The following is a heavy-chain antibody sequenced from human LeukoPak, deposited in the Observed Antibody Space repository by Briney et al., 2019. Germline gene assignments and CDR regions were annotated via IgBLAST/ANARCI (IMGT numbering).Heavy chain of an antibody. J-gene: IGHJ5*02. CDR3: ARLVGAEFDP. V-gene: IGHV5-51*01. D-gene: IGHD1-26*01. Sequence: EWMWIIYPGDSDTSYRPSFQGQVTISADKSISTAYLQWSSPKASDTAMYYCARLVGAEFDPWGQGTLVTVSS. CDR2: IYPGDSDT.